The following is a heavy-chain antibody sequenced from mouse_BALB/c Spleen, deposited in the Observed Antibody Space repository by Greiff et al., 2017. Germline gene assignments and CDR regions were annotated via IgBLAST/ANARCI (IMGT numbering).Heavy chain of an antibody. CDR1: GYTFSSYW. D-gene: IGHD2-14*01. J-gene: IGHJ4*01. CDR2: ILPGSGST. CDR3: ARDRYDICYCMAY. V-gene: IGHV1-9*01. Sequence: QVQLQQSGAELMKPGASVKISCNATGYTFSSYWIVWVKQRPGHGLEWIGEILPGSGSTNYNEKFKGKATFTADTSSNTAYMQLSSLTSEDSAIYYCARDRYDICYCMAYWGQGTSVTVSA.